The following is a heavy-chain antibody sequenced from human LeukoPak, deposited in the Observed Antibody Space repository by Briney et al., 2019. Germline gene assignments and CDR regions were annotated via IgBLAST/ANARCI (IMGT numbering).Heavy chain of an antibody. Sequence: GGSLRLSCAASGFTVSSNYMSWVRQAPGKGLEWVSVIYSGDTTYYADSVRGRFTISRDNSKNTLYLQMNSLRAEDTAVYYCARDHSPDTVTLYGMDIWGQGTTVTVSS. CDR2: IYSGDTT. V-gene: IGHV3-66*01. CDR1: GFTVSSNY. D-gene: IGHD4-17*01. J-gene: IGHJ6*02. CDR3: ARDHSPDTVTLYGMDI.